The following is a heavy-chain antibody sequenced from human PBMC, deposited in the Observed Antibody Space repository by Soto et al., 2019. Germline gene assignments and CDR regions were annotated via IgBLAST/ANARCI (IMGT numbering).Heavy chain of an antibody. CDR2: IYWDDDK. Sequence: QITLKESGPTLVKPTQTLTLTCTFSGFSLSTSGVGVGWIRQPPGKALEWLALIYWDDDKRYSPSLKSRLTITKDTSKKLVVITMTNMDPVDTATYYCAHSGTYYYDSSGYYSHWYFDLWGRGTLVTVSS. CDR1: GFSLSTSGVG. V-gene: IGHV2-5*02. D-gene: IGHD3-22*01. J-gene: IGHJ2*01. CDR3: AHSGTYYYDSSGYYSHWYFDL.